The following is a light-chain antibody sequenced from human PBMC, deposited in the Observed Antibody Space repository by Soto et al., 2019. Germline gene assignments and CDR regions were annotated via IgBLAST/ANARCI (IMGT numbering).Light chain of an antibody. CDR1: SGHSSYI. CDR2: LEGSGSY. J-gene: IGLJ2*01. CDR3: ETWDSNPRL. V-gene: IGLV4-60*03. Sequence: QSVLTQLSSASASLGSSVKLTCTLSSGHSSYIIAWHQQQPGKAPRYLMKLEGSGSYNKGSGVPDRFSGSSSGADRYLTISNLQSEDEADYYCETWDSNPRLFGGGTKLTVL.